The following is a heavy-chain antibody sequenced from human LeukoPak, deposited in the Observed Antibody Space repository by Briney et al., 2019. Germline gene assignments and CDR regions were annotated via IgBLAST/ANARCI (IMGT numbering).Heavy chain of an antibody. CDR2: INPNRGGT. CDR1: GYTFTGYY. V-gene: IGHV1-2*02. D-gene: IGHD3-9*01. J-gene: IGHJ4*02. CDR3: ARVSSFDWLYYFDY. Sequence: ASVNVSCKASGYTFTGYYMHWVRQAPGKGLEWMGWINPNRGGTNYAQKFQGRVTMTRDTSISTAYMELSRLRSDDTAVYYCARVSSFDWLYYFDYWGQGTLVTVSS.